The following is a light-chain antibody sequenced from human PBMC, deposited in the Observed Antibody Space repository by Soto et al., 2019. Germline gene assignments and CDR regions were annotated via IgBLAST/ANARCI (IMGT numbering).Light chain of an antibody. CDR1: QRFGSSN. CDR2: GAS. J-gene: IGKJ1*01. Sequence: EIVLPQSPGTLSFSPGERGTLSCRASQRFGSSNLAWYQQKPGQAPRLLIYGASYRATGIPDRFSGSGSGTDFTLTISRLEPEDFAVYYCHQYGSSPSTFGQGTKVDIK. V-gene: IGKV3-20*01. CDR3: HQYGSSPST.